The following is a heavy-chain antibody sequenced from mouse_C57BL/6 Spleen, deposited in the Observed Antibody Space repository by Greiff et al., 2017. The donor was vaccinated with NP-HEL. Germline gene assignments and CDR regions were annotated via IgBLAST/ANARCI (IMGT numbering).Heavy chain of an antibody. Sequence: QVQLQQSGAELVKPGASVKISCKASGYAFSSYWMNWVKQRPGKGLEWIGQIYPGDGDTNYNGKFKGKATLTADKSSSTAYMQLSSLTSEDSAVYFCARHYGSSLYYYAMDYWGQGTSVTVSS. CDR1: GYAFSSYW. CDR2: IYPGDGDT. D-gene: IGHD1-1*01. V-gene: IGHV1-80*01. CDR3: ARHYGSSLYYYAMDY. J-gene: IGHJ4*01.